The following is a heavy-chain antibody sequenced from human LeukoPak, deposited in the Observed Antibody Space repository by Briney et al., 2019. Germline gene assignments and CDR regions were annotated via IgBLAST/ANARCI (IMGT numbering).Heavy chain of an antibody. CDR2: IYYRGST. CDR1: GGSMSSYY. D-gene: IGHD1-26*01. J-gene: IGHJ4*02. V-gene: IGHV4-59*01. CDR3: AREEALGSGSFDY. Sequence: ASETLSLTCSVSGGSMSSYYWSWIRQPPGKGLEWIGYIYYRGSTNYDPSFKSRVTISVDTSKNQFSLKLSSVTAADTAVYYCAREEALGSGSFDYWGQGTLVTVSS.